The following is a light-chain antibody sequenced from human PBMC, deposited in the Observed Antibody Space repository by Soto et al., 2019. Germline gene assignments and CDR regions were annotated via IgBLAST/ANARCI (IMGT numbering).Light chain of an antibody. J-gene: IGKJ2*01. CDR2: WAS. Sequence: DIVMTQSPDSLAVSLGERATIVCKSSQSVLYSSNNKNYLAWYQQKPGQPPKLLIYWASTRESGVPDRFSGSGSGTDFTLTISSLQAEDVAVYYCQQYYSTPGMYPFGQGTKLEIK. CDR1: QSVLYSSNNKNY. V-gene: IGKV4-1*01. CDR3: QQYYSTPGMYP.